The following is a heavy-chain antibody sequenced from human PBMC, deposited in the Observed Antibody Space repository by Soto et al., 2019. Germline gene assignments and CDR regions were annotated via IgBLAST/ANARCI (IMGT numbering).Heavy chain of an antibody. J-gene: IGHJ4*02. CDR2: ISYDGSED. V-gene: IGHV3-30*18. CDR3: VKERSGTWDFES. D-gene: IGHD5-12*01. CDR1: GFTFSSYG. Sequence: QVQLVESGGGVVQPGRSLRLSCTASGFTFSSYGMHWVRQAPGKGPEWVAVISYDGSEDYYADSVKGRFTFSRDNSKNPLSLQMNSLRAEDTAVYYCVKERSGTWDFESWGQGTLVTVSS.